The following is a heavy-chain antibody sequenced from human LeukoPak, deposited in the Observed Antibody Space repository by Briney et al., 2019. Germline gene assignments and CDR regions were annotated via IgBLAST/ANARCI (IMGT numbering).Heavy chain of an antibody. CDR1: GGTFSSYA. Sequence: SVKVSRKASGGTFSSYAISWVRQAPGQGLEWMGGIIPIFGTANYAQKFQGRVTITADESTSTAYMELSSLRSEDTAVYYCARDSSGYSYYFDYWGQGTLVTVSS. J-gene: IGHJ4*02. CDR2: IIPIFGTA. V-gene: IGHV1-69*13. D-gene: IGHD3-22*01. CDR3: ARDSSGYSYYFDY.